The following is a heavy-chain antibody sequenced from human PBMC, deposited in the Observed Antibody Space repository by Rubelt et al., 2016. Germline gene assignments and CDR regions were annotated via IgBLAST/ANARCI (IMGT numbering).Heavy chain of an antibody. V-gene: IGHV4-39*07. CDR1: GGSIGSNSYY. CDR2: IYYSGST. CDR3: ARVGYSSSWYVPY. J-gene: IGHJ4*02. Sequence: QLHLQESGPGLLRPSETLSLTCAVSGGSIGSNSYYWGWIRQPPGKGLEWIGSIYYSGSTYYNPSLKSRVTISGDTSKNQFSLKLSSGTAADTAVYYCARVGYSSSWYVPYWGQGTLVTVAS. D-gene: IGHD6-13*01.